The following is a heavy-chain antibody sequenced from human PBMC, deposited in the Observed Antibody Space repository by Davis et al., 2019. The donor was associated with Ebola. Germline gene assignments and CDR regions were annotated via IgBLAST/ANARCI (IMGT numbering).Heavy chain of an antibody. CDR2: INHSGST. CDR1: GGSFSGYY. V-gene: IGHV4-34*01. Sequence: SETLSLTCAVYGGSFSGYYWSWIRQPPGKGLEWIGEINHSGSTYCNPSLKSRVTISVDRSKNQFSLKLSSVTAADTAVYYCAREVYSNYIDYWGQGTLVTVSS. J-gene: IGHJ4*02. D-gene: IGHD4-11*01. CDR3: AREVYSNYIDY.